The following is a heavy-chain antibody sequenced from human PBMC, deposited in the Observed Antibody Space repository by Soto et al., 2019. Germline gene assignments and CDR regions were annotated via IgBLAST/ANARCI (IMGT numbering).Heavy chain of an antibody. V-gene: IGHV4-59*08. D-gene: IGHD6-19*01. CDR2: IYYSGST. CDR3: ARLGYSSGWSLFDN. J-gene: IGHJ4*02. Sequence: PSETLSLTCTASGGSISSYYWSWIRQPPGKGLEWIGYIYYSGSTNYNPSLKSRVTISVDTSKNQFSLKLSSVTAAVTAVYYCARLGYSSGWSLFDNWGQGTLVTVSS. CDR1: GGSISSYY.